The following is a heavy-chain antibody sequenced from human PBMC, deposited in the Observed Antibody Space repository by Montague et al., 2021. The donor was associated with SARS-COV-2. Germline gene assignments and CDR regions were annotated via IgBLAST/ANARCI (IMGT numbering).Heavy chain of an antibody. CDR2: ISSSGGGSTK. J-gene: IGHJ6*02. CDR3: ARDRDWDDWCGMDV. V-gene: IGHV3-48*03. D-gene: IGHD2-21*01. Sequence: SLRLSCAASGFIFSSYGMNWVRQAPGKGLEWISYISSSGGGSTKHYTDSVKGRFTISRDNAKNSLYLQMNGLRVEDTAIYYCARDRDWDDWCGMDVWGQGTTVTVSS. CDR1: GFIFSSYG.